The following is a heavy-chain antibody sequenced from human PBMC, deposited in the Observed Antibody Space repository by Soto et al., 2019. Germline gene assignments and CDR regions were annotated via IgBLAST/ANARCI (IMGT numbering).Heavy chain of an antibody. CDR2: IYYSGST. V-gene: IGHV4-59*01. Sequence: PSETLSLTCTVSGGSISSYYWSWIRQPPGKGLEWIGYIYYSGSTNYNPSLKSRVTISVDTSKNQFSLKLSSVTAADTAVYYCAREGGGPAAVGTSRIYWYFDLWGRGTLVTVSS. CDR3: AREGGGPAAVGTSRIYWYFDL. CDR1: GGSISSYY. J-gene: IGHJ2*01. D-gene: IGHD6-13*01.